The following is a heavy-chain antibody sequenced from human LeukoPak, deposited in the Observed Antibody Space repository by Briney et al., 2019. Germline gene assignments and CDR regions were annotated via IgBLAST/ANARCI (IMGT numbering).Heavy chain of an antibody. CDR3: ARGATYYYDSSGYQFDY. CDR2: IIPIFGTA. J-gene: IGHJ4*02. Sequence: SVKVSCKASGGTFTSYAISWVRQAPGQGLEWMGGIIPIFGTANYAQKFQGRVTITTDESTSTAYMELSSLRSEDTAVYYCARGATYYYDSSGYQFDYWGQGTLVTVSS. D-gene: IGHD3-22*01. V-gene: IGHV1-69*05. CDR1: GGTFTSYA.